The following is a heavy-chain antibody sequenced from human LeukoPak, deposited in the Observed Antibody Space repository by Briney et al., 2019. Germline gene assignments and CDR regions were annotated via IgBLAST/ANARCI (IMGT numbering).Heavy chain of an antibody. CDR1: GFTFSTYW. V-gene: IGHV3-74*01. CDR2: INTDGSIT. D-gene: IGHD3-9*01. J-gene: IGHJ6*02. CDR3: ARGGDILTGMDV. Sequence: GGSLRLSCAASGFTFSTYWMHWVRQAPGKGLVWVSRINTDGSITNYADSVKGRFTVSRDNAKNTVYLQMNSLRAEDTAVYYCARGGDILTGMDVWGQGTTVTVSS.